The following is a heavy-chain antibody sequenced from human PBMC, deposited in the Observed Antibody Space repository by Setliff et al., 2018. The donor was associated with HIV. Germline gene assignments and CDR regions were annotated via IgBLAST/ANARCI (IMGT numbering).Heavy chain of an antibody. D-gene: IGHD6-13*01. CDR2: IIPMYNIP. CDR3: ARDQTGVAAAAFGGGSAWSDEGFDI. J-gene: IGHJ3*02. Sequence: VASVKVSCKTSGGTLSNYVITWVRQTPGQGHEWMGMIIPMYNIPAYAQKFQGRVTFTADESTSTAYMELSSLSSEDTAVYYCARDQTGVAAAAFGGGSAWSDEGFDIWGQGTMVTVSS. CDR1: GGTLSNYV. V-gene: IGHV1-69*13.